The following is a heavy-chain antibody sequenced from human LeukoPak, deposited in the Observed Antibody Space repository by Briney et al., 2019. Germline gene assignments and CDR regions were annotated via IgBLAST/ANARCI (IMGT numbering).Heavy chain of an antibody. CDR2: IYHSGST. V-gene: IGHV4-59*08. Sequence: PSETLSLTCTVSGGSISYYYWSWIRQPPGKGLEWIGHIYHSGSTNYNPSFKSRVTISVDTSKNHFSLELSSVTAADTAVYYCVRHAATRHNYGMDVWGRGTTVTASS. J-gene: IGHJ6*02. CDR1: GGSISYYY. CDR3: VRHAATRHNYGMDV. D-gene: IGHD2-15*01.